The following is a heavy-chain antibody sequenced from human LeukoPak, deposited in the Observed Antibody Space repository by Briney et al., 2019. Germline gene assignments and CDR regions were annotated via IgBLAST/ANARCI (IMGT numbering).Heavy chain of an antibody. J-gene: IGHJ4*02. CDR2: ISYDGSNK. Sequence: GGSLRLSCAASGFTFSSYGMHWVRQAPGKGLEWVAVISYDGSNKYYADSVKGRFTISRDNSKNTLYLQMNSLRAEDTAVYYCAKDYYDSSGYYLFDYWGQGTLVTVSS. V-gene: IGHV3-30*18. CDR1: GFTFSSYG. D-gene: IGHD3-22*01. CDR3: AKDYYDSSGYYLFDY.